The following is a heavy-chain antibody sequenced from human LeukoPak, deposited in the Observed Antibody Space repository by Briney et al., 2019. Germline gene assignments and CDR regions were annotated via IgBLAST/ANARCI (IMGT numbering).Heavy chain of an antibody. V-gene: IGHV1-69*06. D-gene: IGHD3-22*01. J-gene: IGHJ3*02. CDR1: GGTFSSYA. Sequence: ASVKVSCKASGGTFSSYAISWVRQAPGQGLEWMGGIIPIFGTANYAQKFQGRVTITADKSTSTAYMELSSLRSEDTAVYYCARARGRNYYDSSGSDAFDIWGQGTMVTVSS. CDR3: ARARGRNYYDSSGSDAFDI. CDR2: IIPIFGTA.